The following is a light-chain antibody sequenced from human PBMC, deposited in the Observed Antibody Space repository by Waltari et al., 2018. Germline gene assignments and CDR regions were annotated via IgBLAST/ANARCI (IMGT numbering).Light chain of an antibody. CDR2: DVS. CDR3: CSYAGSSTFV. Sequence: QSALTQPAPVSGSPGQSIPISCTGTSSDVGGYNYVSWYQQHPGKAPKLMIYDVSKRPSGVSNRFSGSKSGNTASLTISGLQAEDEADYYCCSYAGSSTFVFGGGTKLTVL. CDR1: SSDVGGYNY. J-gene: IGLJ2*01. V-gene: IGLV2-23*02.